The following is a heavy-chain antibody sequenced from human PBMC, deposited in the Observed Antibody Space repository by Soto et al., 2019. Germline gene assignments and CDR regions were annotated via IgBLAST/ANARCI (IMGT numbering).Heavy chain of an antibody. J-gene: IGHJ4*02. CDR2: IYHSGST. Sequence: PSETLSLTCNVSGGSIGTRNYYWWSWVRQPPGKGLEWIGEIYHSGSTNYNPSLKSRVTISVDKSKNQFSLKLSSVTAADTAVYYCARAAAAGTTLDYWGQGTLVTVSS. CDR1: GGSIGTRNYYW. D-gene: IGHD6-13*01. CDR3: ARAAAAGTTLDY. V-gene: IGHV4-4*02.